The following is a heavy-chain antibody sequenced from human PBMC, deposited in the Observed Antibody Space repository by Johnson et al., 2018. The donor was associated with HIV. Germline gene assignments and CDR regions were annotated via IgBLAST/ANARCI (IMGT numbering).Heavy chain of an antibody. CDR3: ARDGGIAATDAFDI. Sequence: VQLVESGGGVVQPGRSLRLSCAASGLTFSSYAMHWVRQAPGKGLEWVAVISYDGSNKYYADSVKGRFTISRDNSKNTLYLQMNSLRAEDTAVYYCARDGGIAATDAFDIWGQGTMVTVSS. CDR2: ISYDGSNK. V-gene: IGHV3-30*04. J-gene: IGHJ3*02. CDR1: GLTFSSYA. D-gene: IGHD6-13*01.